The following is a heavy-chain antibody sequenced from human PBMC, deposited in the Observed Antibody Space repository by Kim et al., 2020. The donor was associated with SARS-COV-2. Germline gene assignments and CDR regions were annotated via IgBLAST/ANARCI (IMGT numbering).Heavy chain of an antibody. V-gene: IGHV3-9*01. CDR1: GFTFGDYA. Sequence: GGSLRLSCAGSGFTFGDYAMHWVRQAPGKGLVWVSGINWDGSSISYADSVKGRFTISRDNAKNTLYLQMNSLRAEDTAVYYCAKDRVIARITPAAFDIWGQGTMVTVSS. J-gene: IGHJ3*02. D-gene: IGHD2-21*01. CDR3: AKDRVIARITPAAFDI. CDR2: INWDGSSI.